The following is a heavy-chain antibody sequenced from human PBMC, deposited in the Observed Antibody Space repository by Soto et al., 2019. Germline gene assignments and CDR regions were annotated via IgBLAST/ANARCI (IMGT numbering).Heavy chain of an antibody. CDR1: GFTFRRNN. V-gene: IGHV3-21*01. CDR2: ISSSGDYL. CDR3: AREGCSSTSCPFYYYYYGMDV. Sequence: GGSLRLSCAASGFTFRRNNMNWVRQAPGKGLEWVASISSSGDYLYYADSVKGRFTISRDNSKNTLYLQMNSLRAEDTAVYYCAREGCSSTSCPFYYYYYGMDVWGQGTTVTVSS. J-gene: IGHJ6*02. D-gene: IGHD2-2*01.